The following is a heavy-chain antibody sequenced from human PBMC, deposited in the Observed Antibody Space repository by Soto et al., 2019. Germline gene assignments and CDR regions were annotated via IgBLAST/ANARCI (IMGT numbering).Heavy chain of an antibody. J-gene: IGHJ4*02. CDR1: GFTFSNYD. CDR2: ISGSGYST. Sequence: PGGSLTLSCAASGFTFSNYDMTWVRQAPGKGLEWVSGISGSGYSTYYTDSMKGRFTISRDKSKNTLELQMNRLRAEDTALYYCASEGEHCNGHCFDFWGQGILVTVSS. D-gene: IGHD3-16*01. CDR3: ASEGEHCNGHCFDF. V-gene: IGHV3-23*01.